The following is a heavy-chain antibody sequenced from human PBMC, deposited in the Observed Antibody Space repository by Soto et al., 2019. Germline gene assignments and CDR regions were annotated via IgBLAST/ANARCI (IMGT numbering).Heavy chain of an antibody. CDR3: ARLDYGDYVPYYYYYGMDV. V-gene: IGHV4-59*08. D-gene: IGHD4-17*01. CDR1: GGSISSYY. CDR2: IYYSGST. J-gene: IGHJ6*02. Sequence: QVQLQESGPGLVKPSETLSLTCTVSGGSISSYYWSWIRQPPGKGLEWIGYIYYSGSTNYDPSLKSRVTISLDTSKTQFSLKLSSVTAADTAVYYCARLDYGDYVPYYYYYGMDVWGQGTTVTVSS.